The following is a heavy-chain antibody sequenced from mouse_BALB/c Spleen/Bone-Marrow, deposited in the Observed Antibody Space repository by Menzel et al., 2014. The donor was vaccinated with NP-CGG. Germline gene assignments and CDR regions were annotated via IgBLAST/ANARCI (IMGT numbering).Heavy chain of an antibody. Sequence: EVKLQESGTDLVKPGASVKLPCTASGFNIKDTYMHWVKQRPEQGLDWIGRIDPASGNIQYDPKFQGRAAITADTSSNTAYLQLSSLTSEDTAVYYCASLTGTFDYWGQGTPLTVSS. D-gene: IGHD4-1*01. CDR1: GFNIKDTY. CDR2: IDPASGNI. CDR3: ASLTGTFDY. V-gene: IGHV14-3*02. J-gene: IGHJ2*01.